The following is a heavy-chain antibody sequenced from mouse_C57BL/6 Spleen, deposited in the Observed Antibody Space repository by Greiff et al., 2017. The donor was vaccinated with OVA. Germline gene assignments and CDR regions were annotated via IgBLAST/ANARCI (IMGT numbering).Heavy chain of an antibody. CDR2: ISSGSSTI. Sequence: EVKVVESGGGLVKPGGSLKLSCAASGFTFSDYGMHWVRQAPEKGLEWVAYISSGSSTIYYADTVKGRFTISRDNAKNTLFLQMTSLRSEDTAMYYCARPVVGAMDYWGQGTSVTVSS. V-gene: IGHV5-17*01. CDR3: ARPVVGAMDY. D-gene: IGHD1-1*01. CDR1: GFTFSDYG. J-gene: IGHJ4*01.